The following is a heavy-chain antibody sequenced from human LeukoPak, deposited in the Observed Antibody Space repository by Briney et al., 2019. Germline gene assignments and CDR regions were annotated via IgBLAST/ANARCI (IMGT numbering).Heavy chain of an antibody. CDR3: AREVKQWLVWGYYFDY. V-gene: IGHV1-18*01. Sequence: GASVKVSCKASGYTFTSYGISWVRQAPGQGLEWMGWIGAYNGNTNYAQKLQGRVTMTTDTSTSTAYMELRSLRSDDTAVYYCAREVKQWLVWGYYFDYWGQGTLVTVSS. J-gene: IGHJ4*02. CDR2: IGAYNGNT. D-gene: IGHD6-19*01. CDR1: GYTFTSYG.